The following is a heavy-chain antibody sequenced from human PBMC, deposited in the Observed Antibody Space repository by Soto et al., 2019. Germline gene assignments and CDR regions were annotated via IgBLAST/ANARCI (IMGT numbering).Heavy chain of an antibody. D-gene: IGHD4-4*01. CDR2: ISGSGGST. CDR3: AKSLTSAQESDP. V-gene: IGHV3-23*01. CDR1: GFTFSSYA. J-gene: IGHJ5*02. Sequence: GGSLRLSCAASGFTFSSYAMSWVRQAPGKGLEWVSGISGSGGSTYYADSVKGRFTISRDNSKNTLYLQMNSLRAEDTAVYYCAKSLTSAQESDPWGQGPLVTVSS.